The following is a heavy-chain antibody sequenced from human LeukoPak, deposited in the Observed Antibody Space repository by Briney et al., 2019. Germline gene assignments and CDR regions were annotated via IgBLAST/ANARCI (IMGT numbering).Heavy chain of an antibody. J-gene: IGHJ4*02. D-gene: IGHD3-9*01. CDR2: ISGSGGST. V-gene: IGHV3-23*01. CDR3: ARDQDILTGEYFDY. Sequence: PGGSLRLSCAASGFTFSSYAMSWVRQAPGKGLEWVSAISGSGGSTYYADSVKGRFTISRDNSKNSLYLQMNSLRAEDTAVYYCARDQDILTGEYFDYWGQGTLVTVSS. CDR1: GFTFSSYA.